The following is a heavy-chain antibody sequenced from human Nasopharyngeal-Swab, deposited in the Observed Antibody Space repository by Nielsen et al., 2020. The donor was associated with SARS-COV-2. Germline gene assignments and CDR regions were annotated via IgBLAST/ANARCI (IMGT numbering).Heavy chain of an antibody. CDR3: ASGQCINGVCNPTDGLDV. J-gene: IGHJ6*02. CDR1: GFSITYRF. V-gene: IGHV1-45*02. D-gene: IGHD2-8*01. CDR2: ITPFNGNA. Sequence: SVKVSCKASGFSITYRFLHWIRQAPGQALEWMGCITPFNGNAKYAQKFQGRVSITRDGSRTTASLELSSLRPDDTAMYFCASGQCINGVCNPTDGLDVWGQGTSVTVS.